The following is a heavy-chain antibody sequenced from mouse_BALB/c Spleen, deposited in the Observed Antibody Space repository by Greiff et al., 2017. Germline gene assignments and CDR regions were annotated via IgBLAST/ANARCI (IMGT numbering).Heavy chain of an antibody. D-gene: IGHD1-1*01. CDR3: TRPSTTGFDY. J-gene: IGHJ2*01. CDR1: GYTFTSYY. Sequence: QVQLQQPGAELVKPGASVKLSCKASGYTFTSYYMYWVKQRPGQGLEWIGGINPSNGGTNFNEKFKSKATLTVDKSSSTAYMQLSSLTSEDSAVYYCTRPSTTGFDYWGQGTTLTVSS. CDR2: INPSNGGT. V-gene: IGHV1S81*02.